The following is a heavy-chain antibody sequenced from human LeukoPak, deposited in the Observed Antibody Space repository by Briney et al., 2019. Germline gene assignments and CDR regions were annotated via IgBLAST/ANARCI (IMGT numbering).Heavy chain of an antibody. CDR1: GYTFTSYG. V-gene: IGHV1-18*01. Sequence: GASVKVSCKASGYTFTSYGISWVRQAPGQGLEWMGWISAYNGNTNYAQKLQGRVTMTTDTSTSTAYMELRSLRSDDTAVYYCARVQKLGYCSGGSCKRAAFDMWGQGTMVTVSS. J-gene: IGHJ3*02. CDR2: ISAYNGNT. D-gene: IGHD2-15*01. CDR3: ARVQKLGYCSGGSCKRAAFDM.